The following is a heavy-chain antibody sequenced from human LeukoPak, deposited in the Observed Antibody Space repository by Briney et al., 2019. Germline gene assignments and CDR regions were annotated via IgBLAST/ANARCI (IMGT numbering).Heavy chain of an antibody. CDR1: GFTFSDHY. V-gene: IGHV3-72*01. CDR2: TRNKANSYTT. CDR3: ARSGRSGSYYSDLDY. Sequence: GGSLTLSCAASGFTFSDHYMDWVRQAPGKGLEWVGRTRNKANSYTTEYAASVKGRFTISRDDSNNSLYLQMNSLKTDDTVVYYCARSGRSGSYYSDLDYWGQGTLVTVSS. J-gene: IGHJ4*02. D-gene: IGHD1-26*01.